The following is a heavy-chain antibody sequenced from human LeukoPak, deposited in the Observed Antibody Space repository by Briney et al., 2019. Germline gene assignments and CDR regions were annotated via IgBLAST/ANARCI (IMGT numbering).Heavy chain of an antibody. D-gene: IGHD6-6*01. CDR2: INHSGST. J-gene: IGHJ4*02. Sequence: GSLRLSCAASGFTFSSYSMNWVRQPPGKGLEWIGEINHSGSTNYNPSLKSRVTISVDTSKNQFSLKLSSVTAADTAVYYCARLVEYSSSSKVDYWGQGTLVTVSS. CDR1: GFTFSSYS. V-gene: IGHV4-34*01. CDR3: ARLVEYSSSSKVDY.